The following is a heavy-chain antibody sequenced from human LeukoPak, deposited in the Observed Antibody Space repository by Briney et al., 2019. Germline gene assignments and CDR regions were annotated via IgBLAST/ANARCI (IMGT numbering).Heavy chain of an antibody. Sequence: SETLSLTCTVSGGSISSSSYYWGWIRPPPGKGLEWIGSIYYSGSTYYNPSLKSRVTISVDTSKNQFSLKLSSVTAADTAVYYCARRYCSGGSCYSDNWFDPWGQGTLVTVSS. J-gene: IGHJ5*02. V-gene: IGHV4-39*01. CDR2: IYYSGST. D-gene: IGHD2-15*01. CDR3: ARRYCSGGSCYSDNWFDP. CDR1: GGSISSSSYY.